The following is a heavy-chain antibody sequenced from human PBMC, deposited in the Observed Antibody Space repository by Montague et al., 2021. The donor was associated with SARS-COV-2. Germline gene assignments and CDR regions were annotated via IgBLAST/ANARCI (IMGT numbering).Heavy chain of an antibody. D-gene: IGHD1-26*01. J-gene: IGHJ6*02. CDR2: IRSKAYGGTT. Sequence: SLRLSCAASGFTFGDYAMSWFRPAPGKGLEWVGFIRSKAYGGTTEYAASVKGRFTISRDDSKSIAYLQMNSLKTEDTAVYYCTSTGSYARGMDVWGQGTTVTVSS. CDR3: TSTGSYARGMDV. CDR1: GFTFGDYA. V-gene: IGHV3-49*03.